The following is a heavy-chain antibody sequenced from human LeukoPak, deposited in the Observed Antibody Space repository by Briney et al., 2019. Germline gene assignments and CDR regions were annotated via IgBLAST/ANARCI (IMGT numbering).Heavy chain of an antibody. V-gene: IGHV1-69*01. Sequence: ASVTVSCTASGGTFSSYAISWVRQAPGQGLEWMGGIIPIFGTANYAQKFQGRVTITADESTSTAYMELSRLRSDDTAVYYCARGKAALRLGELSLSDYWGQGTLVTVSS. CDR1: GGTFSSYA. D-gene: IGHD3-16*02. CDR3: ARGKAALRLGELSLSDY. J-gene: IGHJ4*02. CDR2: IIPIFGTA.